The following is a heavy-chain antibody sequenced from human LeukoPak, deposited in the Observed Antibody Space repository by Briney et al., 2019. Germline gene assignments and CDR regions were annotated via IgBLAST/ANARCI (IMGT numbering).Heavy chain of an antibody. V-gene: IGHV1-2*02. CDR1: GYTFTGYY. CDR2: INPNSGGT. D-gene: IGHD6-19*01. J-gene: IGHJ3*02. Sequence: ASVKVSCKASGYTFTGYYMHWVRQAPGQGLEWMGWINPNSGGTSYAQKFQGRVTMTRDTSISTAYMELSRLRSDDTAVYYCASTIAVAGRENAFDIWGQGTMVTVSS. CDR3: ASTIAVAGRENAFDI.